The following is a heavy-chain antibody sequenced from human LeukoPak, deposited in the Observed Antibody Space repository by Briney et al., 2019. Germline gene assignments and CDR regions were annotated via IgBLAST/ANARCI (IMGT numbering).Heavy chain of an antibody. Sequence: SETLSLTCTVSGGSISSYYWGWIRQPPGKGLEWIGSIYYSGSTYYNPSLKSRVTISVDTSKNQFSLKLSSVTAADTAVYYCARQEVGATIPWGQGTLVTVSS. CDR2: IYYSGST. J-gene: IGHJ5*02. D-gene: IGHD1-26*01. V-gene: IGHV4-39*01. CDR3: ARQEVGATIP. CDR1: GGSISSYY.